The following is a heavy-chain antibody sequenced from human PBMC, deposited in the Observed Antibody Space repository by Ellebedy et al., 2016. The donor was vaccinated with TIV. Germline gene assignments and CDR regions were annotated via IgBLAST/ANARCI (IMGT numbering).Heavy chain of an antibody. J-gene: IGHJ1*01. CDR1: GFTFDDYG. CDR3: TKGYGFEYFQS. CDR2: INWNGGST. Sequence: GESLKISCAASGFTFDDYGMSWVRQAPGKGLEWVSGINWNGGSTGYADSVKGRFTISRDNAKNSLYLQMNSLRVEDTAFYYCTKGYGFEYFQSWGQGTLVTVSS. V-gene: IGHV3-20*04. D-gene: IGHD5-24*01.